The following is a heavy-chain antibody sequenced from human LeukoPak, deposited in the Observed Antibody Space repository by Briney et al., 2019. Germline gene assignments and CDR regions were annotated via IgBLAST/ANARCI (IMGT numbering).Heavy chain of an antibody. CDR2: IYHSGST. V-gene: IGHV4-38-2*02. Sequence: PSETLSLTCTVSGYSISSGYYWGWIRQPPGKGLEWIGSIYHSGSTYYNPSLKSRVTISVDTSKNQFSLKLSSVTAADTAVYYSARGSTDYGDYVGHYFVYWGQGTLVTVSS. CDR1: GYSISSGYY. J-gene: IGHJ4*02. D-gene: IGHD4-17*01. CDR3: ARGSTDYGDYVGHYFVY.